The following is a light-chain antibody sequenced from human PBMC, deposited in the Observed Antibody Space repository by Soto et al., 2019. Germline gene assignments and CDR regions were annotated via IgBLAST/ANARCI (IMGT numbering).Light chain of an antibody. CDR1: QSLLDSDGETY. CDR2: KTS. V-gene: IGKV2-24*01. Sequence: EIVMTQTPLSSPVTLGQRASISCRSSQSLLDSDGETYLSWLQQRPGQPPRLLIYKTSSRFSGVPDRFSGSGAGTDFTLKISRVEVEDVGVYYCMQATQFPHTFGQGTKLEI. CDR3: MQATQFPHT. J-gene: IGKJ2*01.